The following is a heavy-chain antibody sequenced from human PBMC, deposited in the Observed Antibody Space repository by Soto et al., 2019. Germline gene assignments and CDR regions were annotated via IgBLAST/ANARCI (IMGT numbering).Heavy chain of an antibody. Sequence: SLTCTVSGASISAYSWSWVRQPPGKGLEWIGNIHYNGNTKYNPSLKSRVTMSVGTSKNQFSLKLSSVTAADTAKYYCAREEEPTWYYYGMDVWG. CDR2: IHYNGNT. J-gene: IGHJ6*02. CDR3: AREEEPTWYYYGMDV. D-gene: IGHD4-4*01. V-gene: IGHV4-59*12. CDR1: GASISAYS.